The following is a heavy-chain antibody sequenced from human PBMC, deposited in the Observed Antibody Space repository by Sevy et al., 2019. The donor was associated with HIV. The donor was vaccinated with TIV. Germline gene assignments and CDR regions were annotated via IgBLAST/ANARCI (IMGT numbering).Heavy chain of an antibody. V-gene: IGHV3-15*01. J-gene: IGHJ6*02. D-gene: IGHD3-22*01. CDR1: GLTFSDAW. CDR2: MKSKTEGGTT. Sequence: GGSLRLSCAASGLTFSDAWMSWVRQGPGKGLEWVGGMKSKTEGGTTDYAAPVKGRFTISRDDSKNTLYLQMNSLKTEDTAVYYCTTEALYYEDPDYHYFGMDVWGQGTTVTVSS. CDR3: TTEALYYEDPDYHYFGMDV.